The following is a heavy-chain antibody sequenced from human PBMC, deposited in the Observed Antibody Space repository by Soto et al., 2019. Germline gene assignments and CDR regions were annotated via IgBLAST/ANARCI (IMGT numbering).Heavy chain of an antibody. D-gene: IGHD2-15*01. CDR2: INHSGTT. CDR1: GGSVSGYF. CDR3: ARRYCSDSYCSYFDY. Sequence: PSKTLSLTCAVYGGSVSGYFWSWIRQPPGKGLEWIGEINHSGTTSYSPSLDSRVTTSVDTSKNQFSLRLSSVTAADTAIYYCARRYCSDSYCSYFDYWGRGTLVTVSS. V-gene: IGHV4-34*01. J-gene: IGHJ4*02.